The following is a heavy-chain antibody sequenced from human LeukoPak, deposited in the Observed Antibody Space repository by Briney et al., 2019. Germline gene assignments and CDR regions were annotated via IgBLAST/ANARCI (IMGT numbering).Heavy chain of an antibody. J-gene: IGHJ6*02. CDR3: ARARCGTSCHTGYYYYGMDV. D-gene: IGHD2-2*01. Sequence: NTSETLSLTCTVSGGSISSSSYYWGWIRQPPGKGLEWIGSIYYSGSTYYNPSLKSRVTISVDTSKNQFSLKLSSVTAADTAVYYCARARCGTSCHTGYYYYGMDVWGQGTTVTVSS. CDR2: IYYSGST. V-gene: IGHV4-39*07. CDR1: GGSISSSSYY.